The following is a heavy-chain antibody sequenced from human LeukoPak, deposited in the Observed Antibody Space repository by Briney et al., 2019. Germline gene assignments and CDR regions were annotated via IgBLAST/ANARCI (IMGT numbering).Heavy chain of an antibody. V-gene: IGHV1-69*04. J-gene: IGHJ4*02. CDR1: GGTFSSYA. D-gene: IGHD3-3*01. CDR2: IIPILGIA. CDR3: ATYSGYYYY. Sequence: GASVKVSCKASGGTFSSYAISWVRQAPAQGLEWMGRIIPILGIANYAQKFQGRVTMTEDTSTDTAYMELSSLSSEDTAVYFCATYSGYYYYWGQGTLVTVSS.